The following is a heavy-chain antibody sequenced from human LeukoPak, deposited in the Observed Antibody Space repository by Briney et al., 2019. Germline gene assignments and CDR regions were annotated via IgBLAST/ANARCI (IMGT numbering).Heavy chain of an antibody. Sequence: GGSLRLSCTVSGFTVSSDSMSWVRQAPGKGLEWVSFIYSGGSTHYSDSVKGRFTISRDNSKNTLYLQMNSLRAEDTAVYYCARDLGCWGQGTLVTVSS. J-gene: IGHJ4*02. CDR2: IYSGGST. V-gene: IGHV3-53*01. CDR1: GFTVSSDS. CDR3: ARDLGC.